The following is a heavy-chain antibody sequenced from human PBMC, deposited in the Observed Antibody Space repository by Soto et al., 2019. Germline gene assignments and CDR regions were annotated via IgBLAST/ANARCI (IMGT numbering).Heavy chain of an antibody. J-gene: IGHJ4*02. Sequence: SETLSLTCAIYGESYNDDYWTWLRQPPGKGLEWIGEISQFGSTDYNPSLKSRVTISLHASKKELSLKLTSVTAADTAVYYCAEGVNYFETRNYHSDYFDLWGQGSLVTVSS. CDR3: AEGVNYFETRNYHSDYFDL. CDR2: ISQFGST. CDR1: GESYNDDY. D-gene: IGHD3-9*01. V-gene: IGHV4-34*01.